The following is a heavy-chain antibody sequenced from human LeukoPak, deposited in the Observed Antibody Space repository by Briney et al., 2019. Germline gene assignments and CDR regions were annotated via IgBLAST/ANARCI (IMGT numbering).Heavy chain of an antibody. CDR1: GFTFSSYT. J-gene: IGHJ4*02. CDR2: ITTSDGNT. CDR3: AKDGGLWVSAHWGDS. D-gene: IGHD7-27*01. Sequence: GGSLRLSCAASGFTFSSYTMSWVRQAPGKGLEWVSTITTSDGNTYYADSVKGRLTVSRDNSKNTLFLQMNSLRAEDTAVYYCAKDGGLWVSAHWGDSWGRGTLVTVSS. V-gene: IGHV3-23*01.